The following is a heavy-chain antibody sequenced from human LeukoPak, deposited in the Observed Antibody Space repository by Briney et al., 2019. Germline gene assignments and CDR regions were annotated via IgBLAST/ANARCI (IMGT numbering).Heavy chain of an antibody. D-gene: IGHD2-2*01. CDR2: IKSDGSST. J-gene: IGHJ4*02. CDR3: AVVVPAAMFDY. V-gene: IGHV3-74*01. Sequence: GGSLRLSCAASGFTFSSYWVHWVRQAPGKGLVWVSRIKSDGSSTTYADSVKGRFTISRDNSENTLYLQMNSLRAEDTAVYYCAVVVPAAMFDYWGQGTLVTVSS. CDR1: GFTFSSYW.